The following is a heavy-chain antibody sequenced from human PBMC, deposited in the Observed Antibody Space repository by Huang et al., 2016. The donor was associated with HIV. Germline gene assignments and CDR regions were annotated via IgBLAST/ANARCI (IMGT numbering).Heavy chain of an antibody. CDR2: INPNTGNP. J-gene: IGHJ4*02. Sequence: QVQLVQSGSELKKPGASVKVSCKVSGYNFTDYQISWVRPAPVQGLEWMGWINPNTGNPSYAQCFTGRCVFSLDTSVSTAYLQISSLKAEDTAVYFCARDSGYYRYFDYWGQGTLVTVSS. V-gene: IGHV7-4-1*02. CDR3: ARDSGYYRYFDY. D-gene: IGHD3-22*01. CDR1: GYNFTDYQ.